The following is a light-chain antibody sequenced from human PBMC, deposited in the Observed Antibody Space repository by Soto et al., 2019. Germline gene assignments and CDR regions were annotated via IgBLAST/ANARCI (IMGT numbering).Light chain of an antibody. CDR2: DAS. V-gene: IGKV3-11*01. Sequence: EVVLTQSPATLSLSPGERATLSCRASESIGNSLAWYQQKLGQAPKLLIYDASHRAIGIPGRFSGDGSGTDFTLIISSLEPEDFAVYYCRWRSGWPPRLTFGGGTKVEIK. J-gene: IGKJ4*01. CDR1: ESIGNS. CDR3: RWRSGWPPRLT.